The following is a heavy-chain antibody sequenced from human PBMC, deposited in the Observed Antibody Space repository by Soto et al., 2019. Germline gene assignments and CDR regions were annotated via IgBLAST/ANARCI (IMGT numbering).Heavy chain of an antibody. D-gene: IGHD3-9*01. CDR3: ARLEGARYNDIFNGRPLDY. CDR1: GFTLSNNA. Sequence: PGGSLRLSCAASGFTLSNNAMSWVRQAPGKGLDWVSAISSSGTNSYYPDSVKGRFLISRDNSKNMLYLQMHSLRAEDTAVYYCARLEGARYNDIFNGRPLDYWGQGTLVTVSS. CDR2: ISSSGTNS. V-gene: IGHV3-23*01. J-gene: IGHJ4*02.